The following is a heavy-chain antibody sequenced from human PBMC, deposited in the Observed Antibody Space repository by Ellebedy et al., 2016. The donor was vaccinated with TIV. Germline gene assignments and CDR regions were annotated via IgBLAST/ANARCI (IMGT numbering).Heavy chain of an antibody. CDR2: IYPNNGDT. Sequence: ASVKVSCKASGYTFTGYYIHWMRQAPGQGLEWMGWIYPNNGDTTYAQKFQGRVTMTSDTSTTTAYMELNSLRYDDTAVYYCATLPYISRSSAYWGQGTLVTVSS. D-gene: IGHD3-16*01. CDR3: ATLPYISRSSAY. J-gene: IGHJ4*02. CDR1: GYTFTGYY. V-gene: IGHV1-2*02.